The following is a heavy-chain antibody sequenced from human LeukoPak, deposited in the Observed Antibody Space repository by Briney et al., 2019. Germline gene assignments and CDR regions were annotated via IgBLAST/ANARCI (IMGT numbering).Heavy chain of an antibody. Sequence: GESLKISCNISGYRLTNYWLGWMRQVPGKGLEWISLIYPGNSNTRYSPSFQGQFTFSVDMSNSTAYLQLSGLKTSDTAIYYCVRFGLTSSLDYWGQGTLVTVSS. J-gene: IGHJ4*02. CDR3: VRFGLTSSLDY. V-gene: IGHV5-51*01. CDR1: GYRLTNYW. CDR2: IYPGNSNT. D-gene: IGHD1-1*01.